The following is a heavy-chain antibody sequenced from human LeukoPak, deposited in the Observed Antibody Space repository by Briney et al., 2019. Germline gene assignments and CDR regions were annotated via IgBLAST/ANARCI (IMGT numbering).Heavy chain of an antibody. CDR2: ISGSGGST. Sequence: PGRSLTLSCAASGFTFSSYWMHWVRQAPGKGLEWVSVISGSGGSTYSADSVKGRFTISRDNSKNTLYLQMNSLRAEDTAVYFCAKSQDGGRLFHFDYWGQGTLVTVSS. J-gene: IGHJ4*02. CDR1: GFTFSSYW. D-gene: IGHD1-26*01. CDR3: AKSQDGGRLFHFDY. V-gene: IGHV3-23*01.